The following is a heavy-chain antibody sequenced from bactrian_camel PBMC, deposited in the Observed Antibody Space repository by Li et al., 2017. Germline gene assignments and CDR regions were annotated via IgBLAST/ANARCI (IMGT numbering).Heavy chain of an antibody. Sequence: VQLVESGGNLVRPGGSLQLTCAASGFDFSACAMAWVRQAPGKGIEWVSGINGAAVRKWYANSVKGRFTISLDNAETTLTLQMDNPEPGDTAMYYCAGRVGYRIGPTAATLVMDADWSFWGQGTQVTVS. CDR2: INGAAVRK. J-gene: IGHJ6*01. V-gene: IGHV3S42*01. CDR3: AGRVGYRIGPTAATLVMDADWSF. CDR1: GFDFSACA. D-gene: IGHD4*01.